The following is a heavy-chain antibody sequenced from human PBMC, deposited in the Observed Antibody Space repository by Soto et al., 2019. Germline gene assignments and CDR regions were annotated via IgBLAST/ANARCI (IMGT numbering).Heavy chain of an antibody. CDR1: SGSISSSNW. V-gene: IGHV4-4*02. CDR2: IYHSGST. Sequence: SETLSLTCAVSSGSISSSNWWSWVRQPPGKGLEWIGEIYHSGSTNHNPSLKSRVTISVDKSKNQFSLKLSSVTAADTAVYYCARGYAVAGKGGNYFDYWGQGTLVTVSS. CDR3: ARGYAVAGKGGNYFDY. J-gene: IGHJ4*02. D-gene: IGHD6-19*01.